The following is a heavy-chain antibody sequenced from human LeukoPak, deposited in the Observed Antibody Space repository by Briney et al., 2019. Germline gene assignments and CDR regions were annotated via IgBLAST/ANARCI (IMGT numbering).Heavy chain of an antibody. CDR3: VRLPYGSGYWLHREGRDV. J-gene: IGHJ6*04. V-gene: IGHV4-34*01. D-gene: IGHD3-10*01. CDR2: INHLGGT. Sequence: SETLSLSCAVFGGPFSGYYWSWVRQSPEKGLEWIGEINHLGGTNYNPSLKSRVTMSVDTPKKQFSLNLTSVTAADSAVYYCVRLPYGSGYWLHREGRDVWGKGTTVIISS. CDR1: GGPFSGYY.